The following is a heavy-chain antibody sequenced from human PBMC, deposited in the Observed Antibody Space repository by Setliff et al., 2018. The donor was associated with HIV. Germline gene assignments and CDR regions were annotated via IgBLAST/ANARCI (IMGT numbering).Heavy chain of an antibody. CDR3: ARQTFYLSGSYRLYYFDY. CDR2: TKPDEGEK. J-gene: IGHJ4*02. Sequence: GESLKISCAASGFTFSTSWMGWVRQAPGKGLEWVANTKPDEGEKFYVDSVRGRFTISRDNAKKSLYLQMNSLRVEDTALYYCARQTFYLSGSYRLYYFDYWGPGTLVTVSS. D-gene: IGHD3-16*02. CDR1: GFTFSTSW. V-gene: IGHV3-7*03.